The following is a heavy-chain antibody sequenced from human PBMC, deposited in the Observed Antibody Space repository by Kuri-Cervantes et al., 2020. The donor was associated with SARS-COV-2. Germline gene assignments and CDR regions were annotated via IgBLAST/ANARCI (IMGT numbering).Heavy chain of an antibody. Sequence: LSLTCAASEFTFGSFGMHWVRQAPGKGLEWVAVVWFDGSRQYYADSVKGRFTISRDNSKNTMYLEMNSLRAEDTAVYFCARERHGAAGGHFDYWGQGTVVTVSS. D-gene: IGHD6-13*01. V-gene: IGHV3-33*01. CDR3: ARERHGAAGGHFDY. J-gene: IGHJ4*02. CDR1: EFTFGSFG. CDR2: VWFDGSRQ.